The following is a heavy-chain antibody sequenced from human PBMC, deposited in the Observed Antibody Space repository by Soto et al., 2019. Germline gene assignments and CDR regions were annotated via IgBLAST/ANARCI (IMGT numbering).Heavy chain of an antibody. CDR3: AKDLRLWVWSGYYPYYYYYGMDV. D-gene: IGHD3-3*01. CDR1: GFTFSSYG. J-gene: IGHJ6*02. Sequence: GESLKISCAASGFTFSSYGMHWVRQAPGKGLEWVAVISYDGSNKYYADSVKGRFTISRDNSKNTLYLQMNSLRAEDTAVYYCAKDLRLWVWSGYYPYYYYYGMDVWGQGTTVTVSS. V-gene: IGHV3-30*18. CDR2: ISYDGSNK.